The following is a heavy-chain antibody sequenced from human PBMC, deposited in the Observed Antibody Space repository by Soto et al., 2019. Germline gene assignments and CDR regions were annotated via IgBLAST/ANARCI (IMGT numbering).Heavy chain of an antibody. CDR1: GGSFSGYY. J-gene: IGHJ4*02. V-gene: IGHV4-34*01. D-gene: IGHD1-1*01. CDR2: INHSGST. Sequence: SETLSLTCAVYGGSFSGYYWSWIRQSPGKGLEWIGEINHSGSTNYNPSLKSRVTISVDTSKNQFSLKLSSVTAADTAVYYCARGPPQLEGGRALDYWGQGTLVTVSS. CDR3: ARGPPQLEGGRALDY.